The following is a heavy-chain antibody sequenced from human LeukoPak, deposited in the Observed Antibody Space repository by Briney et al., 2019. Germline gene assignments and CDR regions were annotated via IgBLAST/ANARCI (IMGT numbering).Heavy chain of an antibody. V-gene: IGHV3-7*01. CDR3: ARGRIGDY. Sequence: GGSLRLSCAASGFTFSNYWMSWVRQAQGKGREWVANIKEDGSEKYYVDSVKGRFTISRDNAKNSLYLQMNSLRAEDTAVYYCARGRIGDYWGQGTLVTVCS. CDR2: IKEDGSEK. J-gene: IGHJ4*02. CDR1: GFTFSNYW.